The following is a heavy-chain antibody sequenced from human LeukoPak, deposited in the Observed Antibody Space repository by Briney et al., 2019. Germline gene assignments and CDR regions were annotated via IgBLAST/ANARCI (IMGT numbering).Heavy chain of an antibody. Sequence: PSETLSLTCTVSGGSISGYFWSWIRQPPGKGLDWIGYIYSSGTTYYNPSLKSRVTISVDMSKNQLSLRLTSATAADTAVYFCARVTGNNWFDPWGQGTLVTVSS. J-gene: IGHJ5*02. CDR2: IYSSGTT. V-gene: IGHV4-59*01. CDR1: GGSISGYF. D-gene: IGHD2-21*02. CDR3: ARVTGNNWFDP.